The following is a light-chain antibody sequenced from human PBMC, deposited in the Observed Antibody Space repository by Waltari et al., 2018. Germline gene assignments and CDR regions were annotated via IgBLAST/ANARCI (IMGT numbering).Light chain of an antibody. J-gene: IGKJ1*01. CDR1: QGISSW. V-gene: IGKV1-12*02. CDR3: QQANTNTFPPT. CDR2: AAS. Sequence: DIQMTQSPSSVSASVADRITSPCRAGQGISSWVAWYQQKPGKTPKLLIYAASSLQSGVPSRFSGSGSGTHFTLTISSLQPEDFATYYCQQANTNTFPPTFGQGTKVEIK.